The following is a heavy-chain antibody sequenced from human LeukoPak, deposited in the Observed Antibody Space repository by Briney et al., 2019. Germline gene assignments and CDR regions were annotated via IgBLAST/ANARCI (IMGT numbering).Heavy chain of an antibody. J-gene: IGHJ5*02. V-gene: IGHV4-4*07. CDR3: ARGYCTNGVCGGGFDP. CDR2: IYTSGST. D-gene: IGHD2-8*01. CDR1: GGSIRSYY. Sequence: PSETLSLTCTVAGGSIRSYYWSWIRQPAGKGLEWIGRIYTSGSTNYNPSLKSRVTMSVDTSKNQFSLKLSSVTAADTAVYYCARGYCTNGVCGGGFDPWGQGTLVTVSS.